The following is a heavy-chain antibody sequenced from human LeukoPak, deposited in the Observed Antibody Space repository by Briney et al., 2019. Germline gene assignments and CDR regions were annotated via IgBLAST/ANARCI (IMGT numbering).Heavy chain of an antibody. CDR1: GGSISSSSYY. J-gene: IGHJ5*02. CDR3: ATDLRLLHDWFDP. Sequence: SETLSLTCTVSGGSISSSSYYWGWIRQPPGKGLEWIGSIYYSGSTYYNPSLKSRVTISVDTSKNQFSLKLSSVTAADTAVYYCATDLRLLHDWFDPWGQGTLVTVSS. CDR2: IYYSGST. D-gene: IGHD1-26*01. V-gene: IGHV4-39*01.